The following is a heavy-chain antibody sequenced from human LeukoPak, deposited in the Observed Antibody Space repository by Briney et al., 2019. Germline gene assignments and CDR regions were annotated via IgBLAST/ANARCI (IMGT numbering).Heavy chain of an antibody. Sequence: ASVKVSCKASGYTFTTYGISWVRQAPGQGLEWMGWISAYYGTTDYAQKLQGRVTMTTDTPTSTAYMELRSLRSEDTAVYFCVREGGSSCYYYFQYWGQGTLVTGSS. D-gene: IGHD3-22*01. J-gene: IGHJ1*01. V-gene: IGHV1-18*01. CDR2: ISAYYGTT. CDR1: GYTFTTYG. CDR3: VREGGSSCYYYFQY.